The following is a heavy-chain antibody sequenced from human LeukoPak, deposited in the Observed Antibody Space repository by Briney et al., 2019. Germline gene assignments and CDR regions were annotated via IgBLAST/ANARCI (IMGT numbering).Heavy chain of an antibody. D-gene: IGHD3/OR15-3a*01. J-gene: IGHJ4*02. CDR1: GFTFSDFS. CDR3: ARDTRTDHFDY. V-gene: IGHV3-48*01. Sequence: GGSLSLSCAASGFTFSDFSMNWVRQAPGKGLEWLSYISYSSSTIYYADSVKGRFTISRDNAKNSLYLQMNSLRAEDTAVYYCARDTRTDHFDYWGQGTLVTVSS. CDR2: ISYSSSTI.